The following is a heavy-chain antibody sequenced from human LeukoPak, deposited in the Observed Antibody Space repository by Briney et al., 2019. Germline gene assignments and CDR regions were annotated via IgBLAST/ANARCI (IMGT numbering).Heavy chain of an antibody. J-gene: IGHJ4*02. V-gene: IGHV3-11*04. CDR1: GFTFSDYY. Sequence: GGSLRLSCAASGFTFSDYYMSWIRQAPGKGLEWVSYISSSGSTIYYADSVKGRFTISRDNAKNTLYLQMNSLRAEDTAVYYCAKRYYDSSGNDYWGQGTLVTVSS. CDR2: ISSSGSTI. CDR3: AKRYYDSSGNDY. D-gene: IGHD3-22*01.